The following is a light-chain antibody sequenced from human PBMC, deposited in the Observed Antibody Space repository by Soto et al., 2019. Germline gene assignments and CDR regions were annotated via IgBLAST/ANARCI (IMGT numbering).Light chain of an antibody. CDR3: QQYGSSRQT. Sequence: EIVLSQSPGTLSLSPGERATLSCRASQSVSSSYLAWYQQKPGQAPRLRIYGASSRATCIPDRFSCSGSGTDFALTISIREPEDVAVYYCQQYGSSRQTFGGGTKVDIK. J-gene: IGKJ4*01. CDR2: GAS. V-gene: IGKV3-20*01. CDR1: QSVSSSY.